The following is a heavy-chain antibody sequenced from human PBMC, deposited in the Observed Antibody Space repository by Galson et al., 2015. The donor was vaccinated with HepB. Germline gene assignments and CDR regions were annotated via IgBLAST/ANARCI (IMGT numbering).Heavy chain of an antibody. Sequence: QSGAEVKKPGASVKVSCKASGYTFTTYGISWVRQAPGQGLEWMGWISAYNGNTNYALKFQGRVTITTDTSTSTVYMEVRSLRSDDTAVYYCARARYNISPPDYWGQETLVTVSS. D-gene: IGHD1-14*01. V-gene: IGHV1-18*01. J-gene: IGHJ4*02. CDR2: ISAYNGNT. CDR1: GYTFTTYG. CDR3: ARARYNISPPDY.